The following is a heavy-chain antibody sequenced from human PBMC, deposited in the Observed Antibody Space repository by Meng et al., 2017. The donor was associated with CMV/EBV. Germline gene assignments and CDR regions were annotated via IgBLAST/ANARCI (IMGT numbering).Heavy chain of an antibody. CDR3: ARSLRYCSSTSCYTPVGY. V-gene: IGHV1-69*05. Sequence: TVSRYAISWVRQAPGQGLEWMGGIIPIFGTANYAQKFQGRVTITTDESTSTAYMELSSLRSEDTAVYYCARSLRYCSSTSCYTPVGYWGQGTLVTVSS. CDR2: IIPIFGTA. CDR1: TVSRYA. J-gene: IGHJ4*02. D-gene: IGHD2-2*02.